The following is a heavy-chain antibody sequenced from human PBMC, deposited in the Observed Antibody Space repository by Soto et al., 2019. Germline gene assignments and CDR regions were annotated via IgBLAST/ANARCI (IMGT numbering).Heavy chain of an antibody. V-gene: IGHV1-3*04. J-gene: IGHJ4*02. Sequence: QVKLVQSGAEVKEPGASVKVSCQASGHALTTYLISWVRQAPGQRREWMGWINTANGNTKYSQKFQGSVIITRDKCASTIYKELSSLRPEDTDVYYGASGHCDYICYQDYWGQGTLVTVSS. D-gene: IGHD3-16*01. CDR3: ASGHCDYICYQDY. CDR2: INTANGNT. CDR1: GHALTTYL.